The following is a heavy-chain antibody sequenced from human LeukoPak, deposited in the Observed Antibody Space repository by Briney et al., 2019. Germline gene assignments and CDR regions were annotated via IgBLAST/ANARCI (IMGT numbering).Heavy chain of an antibody. D-gene: IGHD2-15*01. J-gene: IGHJ1*01. CDR1: GFTFSSYW. CDR2: IKQDGSEK. CDR3: ARVGCSGGSCYSSRVGYFQH. V-gene: IGHV3-7*01. Sequence: HPGGSLRLSCAASGFTFSSYWMSWVRQAPGKGLEWVANIKQDGSEKYYVDSVKGRFTISRDNAKNSLYLQMNSLRAEDTAVYYCARVGCSGGSCYSSRVGYFQHWGQGTLVTVSS.